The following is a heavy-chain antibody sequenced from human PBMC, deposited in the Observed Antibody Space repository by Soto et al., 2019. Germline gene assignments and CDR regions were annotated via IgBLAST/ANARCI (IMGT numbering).Heavy chain of an antibody. D-gene: IGHD3-10*01. CDR1: GFSFSDSY. V-gene: IGHV3-11*06. Sequence: QVQLVESGGGLVKPGGSLSLSCAASGFSFSDSYMSWVRRAPGKGLEWVAYISGSSGYTGYADSVKGRFTISRDNAKNSLYLQMNSLRVEDTAVYYCARDRGGYGPPDVWGQGTTVTVSS. CDR2: ISGSSGYT. CDR3: ARDRGGYGPPDV. J-gene: IGHJ6*02.